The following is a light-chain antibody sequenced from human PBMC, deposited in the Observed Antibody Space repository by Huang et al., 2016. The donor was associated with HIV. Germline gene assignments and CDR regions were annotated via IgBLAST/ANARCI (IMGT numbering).Light chain of an antibody. CDR2: GAS. CDR1: QGVSNN. V-gene: IGKV3D-15*01. CDR3: QHYNNWPPWT. J-gene: IGKJ1*01. Sequence: EIEMTQSPATLSVSPGERATLSCRASQGVSNNIAWYQQKPGQTPRLLIHGASTRATGIEAKFSGRGSGTDFTLTITILQPEDSAVYYCQHYNNWPPWTFGPGTQVEI.